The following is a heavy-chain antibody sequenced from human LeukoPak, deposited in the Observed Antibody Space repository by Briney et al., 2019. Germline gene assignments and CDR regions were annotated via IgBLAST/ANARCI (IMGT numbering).Heavy chain of an antibody. CDR2: ISYDGSNK. CDR1: GFTFSSYG. Sequence: GESLRLSCAASGFTFSSYGMHWVRQAPGKGLEWVAVISYDGSNKYYADSVKGRFTISRDNSKNTLYLQMNSLRSEDTAVYYCARDNSVRDEAWWFNPWGQGTLVTVSS. J-gene: IGHJ5*02. CDR3: ARDNSVRDEAWWFNP. D-gene: IGHD5-24*01. V-gene: IGHV3-30*03.